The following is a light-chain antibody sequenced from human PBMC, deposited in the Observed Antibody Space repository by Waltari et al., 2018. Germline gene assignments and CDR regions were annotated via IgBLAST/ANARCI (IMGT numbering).Light chain of an antibody. J-gene: IGKJ1*01. CDR3: QKYDFLPAT. CDR1: QGVGKY. V-gene: IGKV3-20*01. CDR2: HTS. Sequence: EVGLTQSPGTLSLSPGGRATLSCRASQGVGKYLAWYQQRPGQAPRLLLYHTSIQANGIPDRFSCSGYGTDFSLTISRLEPEDFAVYYCQKYDFLPATFGQGTTVEI.